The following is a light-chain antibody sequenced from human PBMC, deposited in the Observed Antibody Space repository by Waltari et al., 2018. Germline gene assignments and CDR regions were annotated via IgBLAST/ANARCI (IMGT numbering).Light chain of an antibody. J-gene: IGKJ2*01. V-gene: IGKV1-5*03. CDR1: QSMNNW. CDR3: QQYNSYPYT. CDR2: KAS. Sequence: DIQMTQSPSTLSASIGDRVTITCRASQSMNNWLAWYQQKPGKAPKVLMYKASSLESGVPSRFSGSGSGTEFTLTISSLQPDDFATXYXQQYNSYPYTFGQGTKLEIK.